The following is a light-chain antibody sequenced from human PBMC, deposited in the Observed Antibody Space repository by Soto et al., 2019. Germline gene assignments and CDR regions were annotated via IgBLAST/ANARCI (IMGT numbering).Light chain of an antibody. CDR2: DTS. J-gene: IGKJ3*01. V-gene: IGKV3-11*01. Sequence: EIVLTQSQATLSLSPGERATLSCRASQSVSSYLAWYQQKPGQAPRLLIYDTSKRATGIPARFSGSGSGTDFTLTISSLEPEDFAVYYCQQRTNWPRSFTFGPGTKVDLK. CDR1: QSVSSY. CDR3: QQRTNWPRSFT.